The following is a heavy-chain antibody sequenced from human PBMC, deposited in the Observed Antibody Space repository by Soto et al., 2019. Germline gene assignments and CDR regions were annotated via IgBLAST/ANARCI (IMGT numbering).Heavy chain of an antibody. V-gene: IGHV3-64*02. Sequence: EVQLVGSGEGLVQPGGSLRLSCAASGFTFSNYAMHWVRQAPGKGLEYVSAISGNGFSTYYGDSVRGRFIISRDNSKNTLYLQMGSLRAEDMAVYYCARGPSTVATWLDYWGQGTLVTVSS. D-gene: IGHD4-17*01. CDR3: ARGPSTVATWLDY. J-gene: IGHJ4*02. CDR2: ISGNGFST. CDR1: GFTFSNYA.